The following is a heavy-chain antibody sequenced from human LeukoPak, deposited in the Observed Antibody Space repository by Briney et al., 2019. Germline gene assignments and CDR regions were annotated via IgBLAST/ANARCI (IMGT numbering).Heavy chain of an antibody. CDR1: GGSISSGSYY. D-gene: IGHD1-26*01. CDR3: ASEATPWELRGSDI. J-gene: IGHJ3*02. V-gene: IGHV4-61*02. Sequence: PSETLSLTCTVSGGSISSGSYYWSWIRQPAGKGLEWIGRIYTSGSTNYNPSLKSRVTISVDTSKNQFSLKLSSVTAADTAVYYCASEATPWELRGSDIWGQGTMVTVSS. CDR2: IYTSGST.